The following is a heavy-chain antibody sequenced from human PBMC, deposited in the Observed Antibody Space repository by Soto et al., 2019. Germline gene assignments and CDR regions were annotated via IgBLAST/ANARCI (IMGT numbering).Heavy chain of an antibody. CDR3: AKWWGDYGDYARAFDY. J-gene: IGHJ4*02. D-gene: IGHD4-17*01. Sequence: GGSLRLSCAASGFTFSSYAMSWVRQAPGKGLEWVSAISGSGGSTYYADSVKGRFTISRDNSKNTLYLQMNSLRAEDTAVYYCAKWWGDYGDYARAFDYWGQGTLVTVSS. CDR2: ISGSGGST. CDR1: GFTFSSYA. V-gene: IGHV3-23*01.